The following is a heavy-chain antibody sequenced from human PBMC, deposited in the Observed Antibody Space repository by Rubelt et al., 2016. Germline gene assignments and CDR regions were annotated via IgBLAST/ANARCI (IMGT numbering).Heavy chain of an antibody. V-gene: IGHV1-2*02. D-gene: IGHD2-15*01. Sequence: QVQLVQSGPEVKKPGASAKVSCKASGYTFTGYYMHWVRPAPGQGLEWMGWTNPNSGGTNYPQKLQGRFATTGDTTTSTGYMGLGSLVYGDTAMYYCARDHSNANGWWYEHWGQGTVVTVSS. J-gene: IGHJ4*01. CDR2: TNPNSGGT. CDR3: ARDHSNANGWWYEH. CDR1: GYTFTGYY.